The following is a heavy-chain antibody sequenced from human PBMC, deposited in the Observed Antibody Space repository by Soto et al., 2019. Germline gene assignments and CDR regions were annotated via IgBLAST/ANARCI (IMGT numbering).Heavy chain of an antibody. V-gene: IGHV1-69*01. CDR2: IIPIFGTA. CDR3: AREGTMATAAFDF. J-gene: IGHJ4*02. Sequence: QVQLVKSGAEVNKPGASVKVSCKASGGTFSSYASSWVRQAPGQGLEWMGGIIPIFGTANYAQKFQGRVTITADESTSTAYRELSSLRSEDTAVDYCAREGTMATAAFDFWGQGTLVTVSS. D-gene: IGHD5-18*01. CDR1: GGTFSSYA.